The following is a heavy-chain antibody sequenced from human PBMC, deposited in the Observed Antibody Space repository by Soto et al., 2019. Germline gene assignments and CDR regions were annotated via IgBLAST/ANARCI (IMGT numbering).Heavy chain of an antibody. Sequence: QVQLQQWGAGLLKPSETLSLTCAVYGGSFSGYYWSWIRQPPGKGLEWIGETSHSGSTTNYNQSLKSRGTISIETSKNQFSLKLSSVTAADTAVYYCARHCAGDCSHAFDMWGQGTKVNVSS. D-gene: IGHD2-21*02. CDR2: TSHSGST. V-gene: IGHV4-34*01. CDR3: ARHCAGDCSHAFDM. J-gene: IGHJ3*02. CDR1: GGSFSGYY.